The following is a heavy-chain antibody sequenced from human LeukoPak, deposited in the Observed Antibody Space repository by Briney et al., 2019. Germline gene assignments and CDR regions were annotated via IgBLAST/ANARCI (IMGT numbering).Heavy chain of an antibody. CDR1: GFTFSSYG. Sequence: GGSLRLSCAASGFTFSSYGMHWVRQAPGKGLEWVAFIRYDGSNKYYADSVKGRFTISRDNSKNTLYLQMNSLRAEDTAVYYCAKDPVYCSGGSCYPLGAFDIWGQGTMVTVSS. V-gene: IGHV3-30*02. J-gene: IGHJ3*02. CDR2: IRYDGSNK. CDR3: AKDPVYCSGGSCYPLGAFDI. D-gene: IGHD2-15*01.